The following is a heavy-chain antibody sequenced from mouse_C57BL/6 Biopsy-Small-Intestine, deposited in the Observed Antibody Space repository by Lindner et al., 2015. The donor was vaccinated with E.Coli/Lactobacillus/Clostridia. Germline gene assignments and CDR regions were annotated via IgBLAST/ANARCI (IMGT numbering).Heavy chain of an antibody. CDR3: AANYGTLAWFAY. CDR1: GYTFTGYY. D-gene: IGHD2-1*01. Sequence: VQLQESGPEVEKTGASVKISCKASGYTFTGYYIHWVKQSHGNILDWIGYISPSSGISSYNQRFKGKAILTVDKSSSTAYIELRSLTSEDSAVYYCAANYGTLAWFAYWGQGTLVTVSA. CDR2: ISPSSGIS. J-gene: IGHJ3*01. V-gene: IGHV1-31*01.